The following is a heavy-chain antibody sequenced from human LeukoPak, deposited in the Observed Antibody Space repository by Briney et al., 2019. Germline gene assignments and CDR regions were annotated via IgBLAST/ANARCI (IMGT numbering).Heavy chain of an antibody. CDR3: ARLVIAVAGTDYYYGMDV. Sequence: PSETLSLTCTVSGGSISSSSYYWGWIRQPPGKGLEWIGSIYYSGSTYYNPSLKSRVTISVDTSKNQFSLKLSSVTAADTAVYYCARLVIAVAGTDYYYGMDVWGQGTTVTVSS. CDR2: IYYSGST. J-gene: IGHJ6*02. D-gene: IGHD6-19*01. CDR1: GGSISSSSYY. V-gene: IGHV4-39*01.